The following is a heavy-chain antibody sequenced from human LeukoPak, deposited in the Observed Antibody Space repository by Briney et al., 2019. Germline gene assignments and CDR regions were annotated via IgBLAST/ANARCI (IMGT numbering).Heavy chain of an antibody. V-gene: IGHV3-48*03. CDR3: AKSHGDSDYYDY. CDR2: ISGSGSAI. J-gene: IGHJ4*02. Sequence: PGGSLRLSCAASRFTFSSYDMSWVRQAPGKGLEWVSYISGSGSAIYYADSVKGRFTISRDNAKNSLNLQMNSLRAEDTAVYYCAKSHGDSDYYDYWGQGTLVTVSS. CDR1: RFTFSSYD. D-gene: IGHD2-21*02.